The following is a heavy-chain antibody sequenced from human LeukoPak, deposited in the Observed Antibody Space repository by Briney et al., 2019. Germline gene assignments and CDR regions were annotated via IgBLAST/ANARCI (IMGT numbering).Heavy chain of an antibody. Sequence: ASVKVSCKASGYTFTSYDINWVRQATGQGLEWMGWMTPNSGYTGYAQKFQGRVTITRNTSITTAYMELRSLRFEDTAVYYCARGRDGYNFGYSDLWGRGTPVTVSS. J-gene: IGHJ2*01. D-gene: IGHD5-24*01. CDR1: GYTFTSYD. CDR3: ARGRDGYNFGYSDL. CDR2: MTPNSGYT. V-gene: IGHV1-8*03.